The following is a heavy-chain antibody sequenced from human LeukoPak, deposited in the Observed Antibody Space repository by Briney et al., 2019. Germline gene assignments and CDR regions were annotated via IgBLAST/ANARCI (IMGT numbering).Heavy chain of an antibody. CDR2: MNPNSGNT. CDR1: GYTFTSFD. J-gene: IGHJ5*02. V-gene: IGHV1-8*01. CDR3: ARADIVVVPAAILSWFDP. Sequence: ASVKVSCKASGYTFTSFDIIWVRQATGQGLEWMGWMNPNSGNTGYAQKFQGRVTMTRNTSISTAYMELSSLRSEDTAVYYCARADIVVVPAAILSWFDPWGQGTLVTVSS. D-gene: IGHD2-2*01.